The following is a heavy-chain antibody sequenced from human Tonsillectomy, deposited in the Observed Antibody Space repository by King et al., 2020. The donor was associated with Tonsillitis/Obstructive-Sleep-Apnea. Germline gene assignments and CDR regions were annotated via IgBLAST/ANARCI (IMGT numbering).Heavy chain of an antibody. J-gene: IGHJ6*03. CDR3: AKAPGPLVGVSVANRGQGLYYYMDV. CDR1: GFTFDDYA. D-gene: IGHD2-2*01. Sequence: VQLVESGGGLVQPGRSLRLSCAASGFTFDDYAVHWVRQAPGKGLEWVSGISWDSNNIGYADSVKGRFTISRDNAKNSLYLQMNILRAEDTALYYCAKAPGPLVGVSVANRGQGLYYYMDVWGKGTTVTVSS. V-gene: IGHV3-9*01. CDR2: ISWDSNNI.